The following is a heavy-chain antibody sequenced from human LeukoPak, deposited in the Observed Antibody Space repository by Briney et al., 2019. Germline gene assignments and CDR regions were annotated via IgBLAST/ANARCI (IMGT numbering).Heavy chain of an antibody. J-gene: IGHJ6*03. CDR2: ISGSGGST. Sequence: GGSLRLSCAASGFTFSNFAMTWVRQAPGKGLEWISAISGSGGSTYYADSVKGRFTISRDNSKNTLCLQMNSLRADDTAIYYCAKGGDSYHSYYYMDVWGKGTTVTVSS. D-gene: IGHD2-21*02. V-gene: IGHV3-23*01. CDR3: AKGGDSYHSYYYMDV. CDR1: GFTFSNFA.